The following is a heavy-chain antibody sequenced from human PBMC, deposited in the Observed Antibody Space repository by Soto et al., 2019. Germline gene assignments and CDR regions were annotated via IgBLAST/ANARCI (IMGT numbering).Heavy chain of an antibody. V-gene: IGHV1-69*13. CDR3: ASAPSSSWPPVDY. Sequence: GASVKVSCKASGGTVSSYTISWVRQAPGQGLEWMGGIIPIFGTANYAQKFQGRVTITADESTSTAYMELSSLRSEDTAVYYCASAPSSSWPPVDYWGQGTLVTVSS. CDR1: GGTVSSYT. J-gene: IGHJ4*02. CDR2: IIPIFGTA. D-gene: IGHD6-13*01.